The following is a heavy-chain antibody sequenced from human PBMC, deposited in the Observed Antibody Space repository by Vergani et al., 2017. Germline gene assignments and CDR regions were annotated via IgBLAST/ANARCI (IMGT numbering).Heavy chain of an antibody. J-gene: IGHJ4*02. CDR1: GYSFNNYA. Sequence: QEQLVQSGSELKKPGASVKVSCMASGYSFNNYAIHWVRQAPGQGLEWMGWINPTTGNPTYARAFTGRFVFSLDTSISTAYLQIGSLKAEDTAVYFCARAKRGRLAVGATDSWGQGTLLTVSS. CDR2: INPTTGNP. D-gene: IGHD6-19*01. CDR3: ARAKRGRLAVGATDS. V-gene: IGHV7-4-1*01.